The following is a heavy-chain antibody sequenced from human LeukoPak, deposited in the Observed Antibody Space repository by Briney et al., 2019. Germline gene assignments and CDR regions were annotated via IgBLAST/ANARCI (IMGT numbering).Heavy chain of an antibody. D-gene: IGHD3-3*01. CDR3: ARARFLTPGYNPAFGRHFFDY. V-gene: IGHV4-34*01. CDR1: GGSFSGYY. CDR2: RHHSGNS. Sequence: SETLSLTCAVYGGSFSGYYWSWIRQSPGKGLEWIGERHHSGNSDYNPSLKSRVTISLDTSKNQFSLMLSSVTAAGTAMYFCARARFLTPGYNPAFGRHFFDYWGQGILVTVSS. J-gene: IGHJ4*02.